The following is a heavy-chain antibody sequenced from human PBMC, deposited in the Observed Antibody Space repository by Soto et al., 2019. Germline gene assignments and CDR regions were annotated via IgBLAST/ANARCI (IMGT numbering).Heavy chain of an antibody. CDR2: ISYDGSNK. D-gene: IGHD4-17*01. J-gene: IGHJ4*02. CDR3: AAAYGDYHSRFDY. V-gene: IGHV3-30-3*01. Sequence: QVQLVESGGGVVQPGRSLRLSCAASGFTFSSYAMHWVRQAPGKGLEWVAVISYDGSNKYYADSVKGRFPISRDNSKNTLYRQMNSLRAEDTAVYYCAAAYGDYHSRFDYWGQGTLVTVSS. CDR1: GFTFSSYA.